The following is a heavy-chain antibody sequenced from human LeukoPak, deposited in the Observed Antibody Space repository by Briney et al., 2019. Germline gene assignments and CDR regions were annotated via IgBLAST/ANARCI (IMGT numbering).Heavy chain of an antibody. CDR1: GGSLSGYY. Sequence: PSETLSLTCAVYGGSLSGYYWSWIRQPPGKGLEWIGEINHSGSTNYNPSLKSRVTISVDTSKNQFSLKLSSVTAADTAVYYCARGCRYGSGSYYSSWFVWGQGTLVTVSS. D-gene: IGHD3-10*01. J-gene: IGHJ4*02. CDR2: INHSGST. CDR3: ARGCRYGSGSYYSSWFV. V-gene: IGHV4-34*01.